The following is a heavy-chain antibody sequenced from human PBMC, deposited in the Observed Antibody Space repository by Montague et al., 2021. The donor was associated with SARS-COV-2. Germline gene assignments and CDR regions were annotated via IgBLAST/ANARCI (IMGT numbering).Heavy chain of an antibody. D-gene: IGHD3-22*01. V-gene: IGHV3-21*03. CDR1: GFTLSNYN. Sequence: SLRLSCAASGFTLSNYNMNWIRQAPGKGLEWVSSVSYSSTYTYYADSVKGRFSISRDNAKNSLYLQMNNLRADDTAVYYCVRDQSQIDLDYWGQGTLVTVSS. CDR3: VRDQSQIDLDY. J-gene: IGHJ4*02. CDR2: VSYSSTYT.